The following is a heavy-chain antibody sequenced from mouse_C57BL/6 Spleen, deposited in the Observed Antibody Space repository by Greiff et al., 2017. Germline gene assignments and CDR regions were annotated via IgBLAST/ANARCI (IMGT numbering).Heavy chain of an antibody. J-gene: IGHJ3*01. CDR1: GYSFTGYY. Sequence: EVQPQQSGPELVKPGASVKISCKASGYSFTGYYMNWVKQSPEKSLEWIGEINPSTGGTTYNQKFKAKATLTVDKSSSTAYMQLKSLTSEDSAVYYCARDDGGAWFAYWGQGTLVTVSA. V-gene: IGHV1-42*01. CDR3: ARDDGGAWFAY. CDR2: INPSTGGT. D-gene: IGHD2-12*01.